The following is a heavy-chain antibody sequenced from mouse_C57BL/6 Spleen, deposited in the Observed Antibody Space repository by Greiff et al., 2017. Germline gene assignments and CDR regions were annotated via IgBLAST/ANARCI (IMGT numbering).Heavy chain of an antibody. CDR2: IYPGDGDT. Sequence: VQLQQSGAELVKPGASVKISCKASGYAFSSYWMNWVKQRPGKGLEWIGQIYPGDGDTNYNGKFKGKATLTADKSSSTAYMPLSSLTSEDSAVXFCASDYYGSRPHFDYWGQGTTLTVSS. V-gene: IGHV1-80*01. D-gene: IGHD1-1*01. CDR3: ASDYYGSRPHFDY. CDR1: GYAFSSYW. J-gene: IGHJ2*01.